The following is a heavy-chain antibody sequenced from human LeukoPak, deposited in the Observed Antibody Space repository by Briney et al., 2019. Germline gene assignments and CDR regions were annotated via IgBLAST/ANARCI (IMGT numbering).Heavy chain of an antibody. V-gene: IGHV3-53*01. J-gene: IGHJ4*02. CDR2: IYSGGNT. Sequence: GGSLRLSCAASGFTVGSNYMTWVRQAPGKGLEWVSVIYSGGNTHYADSVKGRLTISRDSSKSTLYLQMNSLRTEDTAVYYCARDSTSSNHDYWGQGTLVTVSS. D-gene: IGHD1-14*01. CDR3: ARDSTSSNHDY. CDR1: GFTVGSNY.